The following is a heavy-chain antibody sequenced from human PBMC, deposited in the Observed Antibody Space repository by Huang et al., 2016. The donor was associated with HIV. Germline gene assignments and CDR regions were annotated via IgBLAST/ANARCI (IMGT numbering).Heavy chain of an antibody. D-gene: IGHD3-10*01. CDR1: GYTLTEFS. V-gene: IGHV1-24*01. Sequence: QVQLVQSGAEVKKHGASVKVPCKVSGYTLTEFSMHGVRQAPGKGLEWMGVFNPEDGETIYAQKFQGRGTMTEDTSTDTAYMELSSLRSEDTAVYYCATDGKCWVLWFGEYFDYWGQGTLVTVSS. J-gene: IGHJ4*02. CDR2: FNPEDGET. CDR3: ATDGKCWVLWFGEYFDY.